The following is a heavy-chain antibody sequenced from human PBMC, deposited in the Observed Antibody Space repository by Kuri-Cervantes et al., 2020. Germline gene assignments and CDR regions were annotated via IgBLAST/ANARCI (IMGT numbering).Heavy chain of an antibody. Sequence: GESLKISCAASGFTFSSYAMHWVRQAPGKGLEWVAVISYDGSNKCYADSVKGRFTISRDNSKNTLYLQMNSLRAEDTAVYYCARDHCSSWYNYFDYWGQGTLVTVSS. D-gene: IGHD6-13*01. V-gene: IGHV3-30-3*01. CDR1: GFTFSSYA. CDR3: ARDHCSSWYNYFDY. CDR2: ISYDGSNK. J-gene: IGHJ4*02.